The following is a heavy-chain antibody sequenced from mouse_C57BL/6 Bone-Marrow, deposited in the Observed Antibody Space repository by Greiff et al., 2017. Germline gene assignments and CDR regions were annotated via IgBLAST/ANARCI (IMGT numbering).Heavy chain of an antibody. CDR1: GYTFTSSG. J-gene: IGHJ1*03. CDR3: AKEVHYYGPSYWYFDV. D-gene: IGHD1-2*01. CDR2: IYPRSGNT. Sequence: QVQLQQSGAELARPGASVKLSCKASGYTFTSSGISWVKQRPGQGLEWIGEIYPRSGNTYYNEKFKGKATLTADKSSSTAYMELRSLTSEDSAVYFCAKEVHYYGPSYWYFDVWCTGTTVTVSS. V-gene: IGHV1-81*01.